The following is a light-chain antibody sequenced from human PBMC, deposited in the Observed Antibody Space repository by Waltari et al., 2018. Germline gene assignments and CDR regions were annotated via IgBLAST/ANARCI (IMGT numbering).Light chain of an antibody. Sequence: EIVLTQSPGTLSLSPGERASLSCRVSQRGSSNYLAWYQQKPGQAPRLLIYGASSRATGIPDRFSGSGSGTDFTLTISRLEPEDFAVYFCQQYGSSPWTFGQGTKVEIK. CDR1: QRGSSNY. V-gene: IGKV3-20*01. CDR3: QQYGSSPWT. J-gene: IGKJ1*01. CDR2: GAS.